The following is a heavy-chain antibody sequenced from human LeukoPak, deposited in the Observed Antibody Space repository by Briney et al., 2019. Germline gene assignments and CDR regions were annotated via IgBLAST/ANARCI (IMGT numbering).Heavy chain of an antibody. D-gene: IGHD6-6*01. Sequence: SQTLSLTCTVSGGSISSGGYYWSWIRQHPGKGLEWIGHIYYSGSTYYNPSLKSRVTISVDTSKNQFSLKLSSVTAADTAVYYCARGHSSSSLDYWGQGTLVTVSS. J-gene: IGHJ4*02. CDR2: IYYSGST. CDR1: GGSISSGGYY. V-gene: IGHV4-31*03. CDR3: ARGHSSSSLDY.